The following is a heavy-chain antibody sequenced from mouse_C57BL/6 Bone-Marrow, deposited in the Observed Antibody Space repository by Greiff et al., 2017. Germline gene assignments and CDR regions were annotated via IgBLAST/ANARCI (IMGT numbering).Heavy chain of an antibody. V-gene: IGHV1-82*01. J-gene: IGHJ2*01. CDR1: GYAFSSSW. CDR2: IYPGDGDT. D-gene: IGHD1-1*01. Sequence: QVQLQQSGPELVKPGASVKISCKASGYAFSSSWMNWVKQRPGKGLEWIGRIYPGDGDTNYNGKFKGKATLTADKSSSTAYMQISRLPSEDSAVYFCAREGTVVAPYYFDYWGQGTTPTVSS. CDR3: AREGTVVAPYYFDY.